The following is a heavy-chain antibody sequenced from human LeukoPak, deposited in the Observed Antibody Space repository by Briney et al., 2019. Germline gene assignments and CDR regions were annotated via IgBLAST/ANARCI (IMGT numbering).Heavy chain of an antibody. Sequence: PSETLSLTCTVSGGSISSGGYYWSWIRQHPGKGLEWIGYIYYSGSTYYNPSLKSRVTISVATSKNQFSLKLSSVTAADTAVYSCARDRPYNWNYGWFDPWGQGTLVTVSS. V-gene: IGHV4-31*03. J-gene: IGHJ5*02. D-gene: IGHD1-7*01. CDR2: IYYSGST. CDR1: GGSISSGGYY. CDR3: ARDRPYNWNYGWFDP.